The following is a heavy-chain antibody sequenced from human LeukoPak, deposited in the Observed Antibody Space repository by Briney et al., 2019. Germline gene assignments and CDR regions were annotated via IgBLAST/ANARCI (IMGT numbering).Heavy chain of an antibody. V-gene: IGHV1-46*01. Sequence: VASVKASCKASGYTFTSNYIHWVRQAPGQGLEWMGMIYPRDGSTSYAQKFQGRVTVTRDTSTSTVHMELSGLRSEDTAVYYCARDQEGFDYWGQGTLVTVSS. CDR2: IYPRDGST. J-gene: IGHJ4*02. CDR3: ARDQEGFDY. CDR1: GYTFTSNY.